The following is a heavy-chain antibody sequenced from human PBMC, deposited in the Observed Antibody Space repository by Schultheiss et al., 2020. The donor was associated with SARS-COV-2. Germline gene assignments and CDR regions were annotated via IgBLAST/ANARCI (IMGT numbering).Heavy chain of an antibody. Sequence: SETLSLTCTVSGGSISSSSYYWSWIRQPPGKGLEWIGYIYHSGSTYYNPSLKSRVTISVDTSKNQFSLKLSSVTAADTAVYYCAREGESFDYWGQGTLVTVSS. J-gene: IGHJ4*02. CDR1: GGSISSSSYY. CDR2: IYHSGST. V-gene: IGHV4-39*07. CDR3: AREGESFDY.